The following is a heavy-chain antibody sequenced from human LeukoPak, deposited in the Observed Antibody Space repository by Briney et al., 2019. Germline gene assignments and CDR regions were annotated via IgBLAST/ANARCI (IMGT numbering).Heavy chain of an antibody. CDR1: GYTFTSYA. D-gene: IGHD1-14*01. J-gene: IGHJ3*02. V-gene: IGHV1-69*13. CDR3: AQLPADISAFDI. Sequence: ASVKVSCKASGYTFTSYAMNWVRQAPGQGLEWMGGIIPIFGTANYAQKFQGRVTITADESTSTAYMELSSLRSEDTAVYYCAQLPADISAFDIWGQGTMVTVSS. CDR2: IIPIFGTA.